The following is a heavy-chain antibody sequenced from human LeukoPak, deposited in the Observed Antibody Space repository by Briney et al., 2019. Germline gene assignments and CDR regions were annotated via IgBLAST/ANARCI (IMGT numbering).Heavy chain of an antibody. CDR2: IYYSGST. CDR1: GGSISSSSYY. CDR3: RVAYDILTGYYSYYYYYGMDV. J-gene: IGHJ6*02. V-gene: IGHV4-39*01. D-gene: IGHD3-9*01. Sequence: PSETLSLTCTVSGGSISSSSYYWGWIRQPPGKGLEWIGSIYYSGSTYYNPSLKSRVTISVDTSKNQFSLKLSSVTAADTAVYYCRVAYDILTGYYSYYYYYGMDVWGQGTTVTVSS.